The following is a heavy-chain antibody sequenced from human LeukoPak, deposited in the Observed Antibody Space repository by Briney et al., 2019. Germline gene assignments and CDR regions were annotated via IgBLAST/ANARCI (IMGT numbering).Heavy chain of an antibody. CDR1: VGSISSGAYF. D-gene: IGHD5-12*01. J-gene: IGHJ4*02. V-gene: IGHV4-30-4*07. CDR3: ASHSGGYAY. CDR2: VYYSGGT. Sequence: SETLSLTCAVSVGSISSGAYFWSSIRQPPRKGLEWIGYVYYSGGTYYNPSLKSRVTISVDTSKNQFSLKLSSVTAAGTAVYYCASHSGGYAYWGQGTLVTVSS.